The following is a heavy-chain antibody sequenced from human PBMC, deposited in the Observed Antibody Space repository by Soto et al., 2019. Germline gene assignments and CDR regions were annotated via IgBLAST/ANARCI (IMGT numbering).Heavy chain of an antibody. CDR1: GFTFSNFA. CDR3: AREGPEAFRSTWHFDY. CDR2: MSFDGTTK. V-gene: IGHV3-30-3*01. D-gene: IGHD1-26*01. Sequence: QVQLVESGGGVVQPGRSLRLSCAASGFTFSNFAMHWFRQAPGKGLGWVPVMSFDGTTKFYADTVKGRITFSGDNSQYTLYLQVNSLRDEDTAVYYCAREGPEAFRSTWHFDYWGQGTLVTVYS. J-gene: IGHJ4*02.